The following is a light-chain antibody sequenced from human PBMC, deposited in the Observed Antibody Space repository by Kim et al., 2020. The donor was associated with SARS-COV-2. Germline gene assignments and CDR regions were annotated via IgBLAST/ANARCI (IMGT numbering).Light chain of an antibody. V-gene: IGLV3-19*01. CDR2: DKN. J-gene: IGLJ3*02. CDR3: RSRESSGNLMV. CDR1: IHRNNY. Sequence: LRQTVRIRSRGDIHRNNYASWYQQKPGKAPVLVIFDKNKRPSGVPDRFSGSKSGNTASLTISGAQAEDEADYYCRSRESSGNLMVFGGGTQLTVL.